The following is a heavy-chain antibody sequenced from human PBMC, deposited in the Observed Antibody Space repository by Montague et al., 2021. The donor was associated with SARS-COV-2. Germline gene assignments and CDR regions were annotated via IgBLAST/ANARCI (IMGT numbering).Heavy chain of an antibody. CDR3: ARKVVLADCFDF. D-gene: IGHD2-15*01. CDR1: GDSFTFFY. CDR2: ISSTVRT. J-gene: IGHJ4*01. V-gene: IGHV4-59*01. Sequence: SETLSLTCSVSGDSFTFFYWSWIRQSPGKGLEWIGYISSTVRTNYTPSFKRRFTISVDTSENRFSPKVTSVTAADTAVYYCARKVVLADCFDFWGHGTLVTVSS.